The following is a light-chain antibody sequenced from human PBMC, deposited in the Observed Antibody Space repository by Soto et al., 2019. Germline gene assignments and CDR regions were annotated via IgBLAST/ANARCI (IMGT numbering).Light chain of an antibody. CDR1: NIGSKS. V-gene: IGLV3-21*02. J-gene: IGLJ3*02. CDR2: DDS. CDR3: QVWDSGSDHWV. Sequence: SYELTQPPSVPVAPGQTARITCGGNNIGSKSVHWYQEKPGQAPVLVVYDDSDRPSGSPERFSGSNSGNTATLTISRVEAGDEADYYCQVWDSGSDHWVFGGGTKLTVL.